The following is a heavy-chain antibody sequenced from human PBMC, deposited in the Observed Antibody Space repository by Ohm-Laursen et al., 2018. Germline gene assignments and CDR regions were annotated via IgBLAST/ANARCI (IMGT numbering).Heavy chain of an antibody. D-gene: IGHD3-22*01. CDR1: GFTFSSYD. J-gene: IGHJ4*02. CDR3: ATFYNHAGSGWGRPCDH. CDR2: IGTAGDT. V-gene: IGHV3-13*01. Sequence: SLRLSCAASGFTFSSYDMHWVPQATGKGLEWVSAIGTAGDTYYPGSVKGRFTISRDNSKNSLYLQMNTLRVDDTAVYYCATFYNHAGSGWGRPCDHWGQGTLVTVS.